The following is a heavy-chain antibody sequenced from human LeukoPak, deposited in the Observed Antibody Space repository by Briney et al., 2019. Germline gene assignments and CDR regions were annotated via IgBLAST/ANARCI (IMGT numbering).Heavy chain of an antibody. CDR1: GYTFTRYD. J-gene: IGHJ6*03. CDR3: ARDGYRLSGYFYYMDV. CDR2: INTHNGDT. Sequence: ASVKVSCKASGYTFTRYDINWVRQATGQGLEWMGWINTHNGDTNYAQKLQGRVTMTTDTSTSTAYMELRSLRSDDTAVYYCARDGYRLSGYFYYMDVWGKGTTVTVSS. D-gene: IGHD2-2*03. V-gene: IGHV1-18*01.